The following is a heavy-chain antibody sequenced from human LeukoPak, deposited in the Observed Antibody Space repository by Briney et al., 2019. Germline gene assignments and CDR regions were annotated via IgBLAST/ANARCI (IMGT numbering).Heavy chain of an antibody. D-gene: IGHD5-18*01. CDR3: ARVGGQLWLGHEYNWFDP. CDR2: IYHSGST. Sequence: SQTLSLTCAVSGVSISSGGYSWSWVRQPPGKGLEWIGYIYHSGSTYYNPSLKSRVTISVDRSKNQFSLKLSSVTAADTAVYYCARVGGQLWLGHEYNWFDPWGQGTLVTVSS. V-gene: IGHV4-30-2*01. J-gene: IGHJ5*02. CDR1: GVSISSGGYS.